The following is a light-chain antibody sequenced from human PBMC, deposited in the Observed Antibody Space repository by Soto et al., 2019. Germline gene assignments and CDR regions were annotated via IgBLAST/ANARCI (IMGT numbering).Light chain of an antibody. J-gene: IGKJ2*01. CDR1: QSVSSSY. CDR2: GAS. CDR3: QQYGSSSPYS. V-gene: IGKV3-20*01. Sequence: ILLTHSPGTLSLSPGEIATLSCRTRQSVSSSYLAWYQHKPGQAPRLLIYGASSRATVIPHRFSGSGSGKDFTITISRLEPEDFAVYYCQQYGSSSPYSFGQGTKVDIK.